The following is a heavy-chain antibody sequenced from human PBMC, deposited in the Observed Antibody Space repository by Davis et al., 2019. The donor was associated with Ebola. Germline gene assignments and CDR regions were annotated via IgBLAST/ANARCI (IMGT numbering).Heavy chain of an antibody. CDR1: GGTSSSYA. Sequence: SVKVSCKASGGTSSSYAISRVRQPPGQGLEWTGGIIPIFGTANYAQKFQGRVTITADESTSTAYMELSSLRSEDTAVYYCARPQLVLRGYYYYSGMDVWGQGTTVTVSS. CDR2: IIPIFGTA. J-gene: IGHJ6*02. D-gene: IGHD6-13*01. CDR3: ARPQLVLRGYYYYSGMDV. V-gene: IGHV1-69*13.